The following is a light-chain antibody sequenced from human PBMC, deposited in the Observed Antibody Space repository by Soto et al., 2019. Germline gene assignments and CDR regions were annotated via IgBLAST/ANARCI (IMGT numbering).Light chain of an antibody. CDR3: QQRSNWIT. V-gene: IGKV3-11*01. CDR2: DTS. J-gene: IGKJ5*01. Sequence: EILFAQSPAPPSSSPGGRNTLSCRASRSVSRYLAWDQQKPGHDPRXLIYDTSYRAAGIPDRFSGSGSATDFTLTISSLEPEDFAVDYCQQRSNWITFGQGTRLEIK. CDR1: RSVSRY.